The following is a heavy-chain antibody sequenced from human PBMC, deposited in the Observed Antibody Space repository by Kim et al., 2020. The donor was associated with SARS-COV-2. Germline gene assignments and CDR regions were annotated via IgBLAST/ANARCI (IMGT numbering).Heavy chain of an antibody. V-gene: IGHV3-7*01. CDR2: IKQDGSEK. D-gene: IGHD6-19*01. J-gene: IGHJ3*02. CDR1: GFTFSSYW. CDR3: ARSSGWFVDAFDI. Sequence: GGSLRLSCAASGFTFSSYWMSWVRQAPGKGLEWVANIKQDGSEKYYVDSVKGRFTISRDNAKNSLYLQMNSLRAEDTAVYYCARSSGWFVDAFDIWGQGTMVTVSS.